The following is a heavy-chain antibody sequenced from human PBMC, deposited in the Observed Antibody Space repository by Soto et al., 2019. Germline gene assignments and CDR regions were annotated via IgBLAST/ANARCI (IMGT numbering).Heavy chain of an antibody. J-gene: IGHJ6*03. CDR1: GFTVSSYA. V-gene: IGHV3-23*01. CDR2: ISGSGST. Sequence: EVQLLESGGGLVQPGGSLRLSCAASGFTVSSYAMSWVRQAPGKGLEWVSVISGSGSTYSADSVKGQFTISRDSSKNTVYLQMNSLRAEDTAVYCAKALRFTFTTGYYMDVWGRGTTVTVSS. CDR3: AKALRFTFTTGYYMDV. D-gene: IGHD3-16*01.